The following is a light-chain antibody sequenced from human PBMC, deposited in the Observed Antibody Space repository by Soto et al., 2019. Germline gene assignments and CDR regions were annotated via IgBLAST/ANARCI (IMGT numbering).Light chain of an antibody. Sequence: EVVLTQSPGTLSLSPGERATLSCRATQSISQSLAWYQQRPGQSPRLLIYDASRRSTGIPDRFTGSGFGTDFTRTISRLATEDLAVYYGQQYGGSPRKFGQGTKVELK. V-gene: IGKV3-20*01. J-gene: IGKJ1*01. CDR1: QSISQS. CDR3: QQYGGSPRK. CDR2: DAS.